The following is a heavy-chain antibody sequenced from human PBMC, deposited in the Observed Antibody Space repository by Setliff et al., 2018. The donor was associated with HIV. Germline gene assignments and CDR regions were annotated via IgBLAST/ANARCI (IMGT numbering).Heavy chain of an antibody. CDR2: FANDGST. Sequence: LSLTCSVSGDAISPYYWSWIRQPPGKGLEWIGYFANDGSTNYNPPLKSRLSISVDTSKNEVSLKLTSVTAADTAMYYCTRHLPVYYGSGVSYYFDYWGQGILVTVS. J-gene: IGHJ4*02. V-gene: IGHV4-59*08. CDR3: TRHLPVYYGSGVSYYFDY. CDR1: GDAISPYY. D-gene: IGHD3-10*01.